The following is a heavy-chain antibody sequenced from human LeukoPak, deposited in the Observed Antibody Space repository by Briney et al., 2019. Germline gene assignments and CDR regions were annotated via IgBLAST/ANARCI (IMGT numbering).Heavy chain of an antibody. CDR1: GFTFSSYW. Sequence: GGSLRLSCAASGFTFSSYWMNWVRQAPGKGLEWVANIKQDGSDKYYVDSVKGRFTISRDNAKNSLYLQMNSLRAEDTAVYYCAREASDYYDRSGGFDYWGQGTLVTVSS. J-gene: IGHJ4*02. CDR3: AREASDYYDRSGGFDY. D-gene: IGHD3-22*01. V-gene: IGHV3-7*01. CDR2: IKQDGSDK.